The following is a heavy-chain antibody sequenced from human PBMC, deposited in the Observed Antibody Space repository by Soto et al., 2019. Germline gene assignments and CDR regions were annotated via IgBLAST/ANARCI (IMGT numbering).Heavy chain of an antibody. CDR1: GFTLSSYN. V-gene: IGHV3-48*02. J-gene: IGHJ6*02. D-gene: IGHD3-16*01. CDR3: ARARGSHDPYYCYYGMDV. Sequence: EVQLVESGGGLAQPGGSLRLSCAASGFTLSSYNMNWVRQSPGKGLEWLSYITSSSSTMSYADSVKGRFTISRDNAKNSQYQQMNSLRDEDTAVYYCARARGSHDPYYCYYGMDVLGQGTTVPVSS. CDR2: ITSSSSTM.